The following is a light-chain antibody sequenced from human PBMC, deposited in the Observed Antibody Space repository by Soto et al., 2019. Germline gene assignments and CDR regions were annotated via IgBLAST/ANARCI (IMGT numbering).Light chain of an antibody. CDR1: LGISTY. V-gene: IGKV1-27*01. J-gene: IGKJ2*01. CDR2: AAS. Sequence: DIRMTQSPSSLSASVGDRVTITCRAALGISTYLAWYQQKPGKTPNLLIFAASTLQSGVPSRFSGSGSGTEFTLTISSLQAEDVGTYYCQEYNSAPYTFGQGTKLEIK. CDR3: QEYNSAPYT.